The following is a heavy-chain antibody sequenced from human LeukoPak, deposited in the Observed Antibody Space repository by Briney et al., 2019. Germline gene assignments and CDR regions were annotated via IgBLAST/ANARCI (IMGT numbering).Heavy chain of an antibody. CDR3: ARATMVRGVIINYYYYYMDF. V-gene: IGHV1-8*03. Sequence: ASVKVSCKASGYTFTSYDINWVRQATGQGLEWRGGMNPNSGNTGYAQKFQGRVTITRNTSISTAYMELSRLRSEDTAVYYCARATMVRGVIINYYYYYMDFWGKGTTVTVSS. J-gene: IGHJ6*03. CDR2: MNPNSGNT. D-gene: IGHD3-10*01. CDR1: GYTFTSYD.